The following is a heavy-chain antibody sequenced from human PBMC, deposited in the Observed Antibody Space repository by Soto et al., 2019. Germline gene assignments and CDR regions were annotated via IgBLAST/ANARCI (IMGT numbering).Heavy chain of an antibody. CDR2: ISGSSGFT. CDR1: GFTFSSFR. D-gene: IGHD6-13*01. J-gene: IGHJ4*02. Sequence: EVQLVESGGGLVKPGGSLRLSCAASGFTFSSFRMNWVRQAPGKGLQWVSSISGSSGFTYYADSVKGRFTISRDNAKNSLYLQMNSLRVEDTAVYYCAREGGGSWSHFDSWGQGTLVTVYS. CDR3: AREGGGSWSHFDS. V-gene: IGHV3-21*01.